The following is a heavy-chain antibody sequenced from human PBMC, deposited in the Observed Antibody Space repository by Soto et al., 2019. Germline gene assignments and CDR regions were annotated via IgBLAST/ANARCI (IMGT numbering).Heavy chain of an antibody. Sequence: ASVKVSCKASGYTFTSYGISWVRQAPGQGLEWMGWISAYNGNTNYAQKLQGRVTMTTDTSTSTAYMELRSLRAGDTAVYYCARERGYSGYDHRYYYYYGMDVWGQGTTVTVSS. CDR3: ARERGYSGYDHRYYYYYGMDV. CDR2: ISAYNGNT. J-gene: IGHJ6*02. V-gene: IGHV1-18*01. CDR1: GYTFTSYG. D-gene: IGHD5-12*01.